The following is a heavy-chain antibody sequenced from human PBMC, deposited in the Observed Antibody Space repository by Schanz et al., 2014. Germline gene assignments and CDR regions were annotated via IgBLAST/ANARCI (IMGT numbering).Heavy chain of an antibody. Sequence: QVQLQQWGAGLLKPSETLSLTCAVYGGSFSNYYWNWIRQPPGKGLEWIGEVNHSGNTNYSPSLKSRVTISGDTSKNQFSLKLRSVTAADTAVYFCARGRRDGYSYRFYFDYWGQGTLVTVSS. J-gene: IGHJ4*02. CDR2: VNHSGNT. V-gene: IGHV4-34*01. CDR1: GGSFSNYY. D-gene: IGHD3-16*02. CDR3: ARGRRDGYSYRFYFDY.